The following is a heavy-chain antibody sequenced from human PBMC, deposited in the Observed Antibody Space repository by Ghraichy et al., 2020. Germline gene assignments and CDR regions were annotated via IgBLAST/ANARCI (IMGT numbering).Heavy chain of an antibody. J-gene: IGHJ4*02. CDR1: GGSISSSSYY. CDR2: IYYSGST. Sequence: SETLSLTCTVSGGSISSSSYYWGWLRQPPGKGLEWIGSIYYSGSTYYNPSLKSRVTISVDTSKNQFSLKLSSVTAADTAVYYCARQYPNWGLGDYFDYWGQGTLVTVSS. D-gene: IGHD7-27*01. V-gene: IGHV4-39*01. CDR3: ARQYPNWGLGDYFDY.